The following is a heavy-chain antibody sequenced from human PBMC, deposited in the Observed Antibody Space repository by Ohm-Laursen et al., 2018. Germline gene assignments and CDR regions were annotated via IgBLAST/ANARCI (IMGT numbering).Heavy chain of an antibody. J-gene: IGHJ4*02. CDR3: ARDYWGALDY. CDR2: IWYDGSNK. V-gene: IGHV3-33*08. Sequence: SLRLSCSASGFSFQHSPMTWVRQAPGKGLEWVAVIWYDGSNKYYADSVKGRFTISRDNSKNTLYLQMNSLRAEDTAVYYCARDYWGALDYWGQGTLVTVSS. D-gene: IGHD7-27*01. CDR1: GFSFQHSP.